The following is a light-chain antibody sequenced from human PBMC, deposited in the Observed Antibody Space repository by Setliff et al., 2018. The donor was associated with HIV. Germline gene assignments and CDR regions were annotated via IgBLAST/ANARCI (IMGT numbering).Light chain of an antibody. CDR3: SSYAGSNTPYV. V-gene: IGLV2-8*01. CDR1: SSDVGGYDY. Sequence: QPALTQPPSASRSPGQSVTISCTGTSSDVGGYDYVSWYQQHPGKAPKLTIHEVNKRPSGVPDRFSGSKSDNTASLTVSGLQAEDEADYYCSSYAGSNTPYVFGTGTKVTVL. J-gene: IGLJ1*01. CDR2: EVN.